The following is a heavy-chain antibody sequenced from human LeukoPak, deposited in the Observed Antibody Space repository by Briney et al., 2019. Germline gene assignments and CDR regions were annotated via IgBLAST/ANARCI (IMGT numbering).Heavy chain of an antibody. D-gene: IGHD1-26*01. CDR3: AREVGIGYFDY. Sequence: PGGSLRLSCAASGFTFNTYGMSWVRQAPGKGLEWVSGISGSGGATYYADSVKGRFTISRDNAKNSLYLQMHNLRAEDTAVYYCAREVGIGYFDYWGQGTLVTVSS. CDR2: ISGSGGAT. CDR1: GFTFNTYG. V-gene: IGHV3-23*01. J-gene: IGHJ4*02.